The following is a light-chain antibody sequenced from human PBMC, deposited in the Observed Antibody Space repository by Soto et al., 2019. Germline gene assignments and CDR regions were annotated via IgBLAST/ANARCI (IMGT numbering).Light chain of an antibody. CDR1: SSNIGSNT. CDR2: SDN. V-gene: IGLV1-44*01. Sequence: QSVLTQPPSASGTPGQRVTISCSGSSSNIGSNTVNWYQQLPGTAPKLLIYSDNQRPSGVPDRFSGSKSGTSASLAISGLQSDDEADYYCGAWDGSLNGVVFGGGTKLTVL. J-gene: IGLJ2*01. CDR3: GAWDGSLNGVV.